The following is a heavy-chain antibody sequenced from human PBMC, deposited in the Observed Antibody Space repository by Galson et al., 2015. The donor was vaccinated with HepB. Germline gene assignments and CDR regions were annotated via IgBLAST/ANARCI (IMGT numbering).Heavy chain of an antibody. V-gene: IGHV3-21*01. CDR2: ISSSSSYI. CDR3: ARDLGGSSSWYYSTYWYFDL. Sequence: SLRLSCAASGFTFSSYSMNWVRQAPGKGLEWVSSISSSSSYIYYADSVKGRFTISRDNAKNSLYLQMNSLRAEDTAVYYCARDLGGSSSWYYSTYWYFDLWGRGTLVTVSS. J-gene: IGHJ2*01. CDR1: GFTFSSYS. D-gene: IGHD6-13*01.